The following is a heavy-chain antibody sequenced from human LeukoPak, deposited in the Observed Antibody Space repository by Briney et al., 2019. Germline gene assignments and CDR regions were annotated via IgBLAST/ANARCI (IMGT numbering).Heavy chain of an antibody. J-gene: IGHJ5*02. V-gene: IGHV3-11*01. CDR3: ARDEDYYDSSGYYSGWFDP. Sequence: GSLRLSCAASGFTFSDYYMSWIRQAPGKGLEWVSYISSSGSTIYYADSVKGRFTISRDNAKNLLYLQMNSLRAEDTAVYYCARDEDYYDSSGYYSGWFDPWGQGTLVTVSS. D-gene: IGHD3-22*01. CDR1: GFTFSDYY. CDR2: ISSSGSTI.